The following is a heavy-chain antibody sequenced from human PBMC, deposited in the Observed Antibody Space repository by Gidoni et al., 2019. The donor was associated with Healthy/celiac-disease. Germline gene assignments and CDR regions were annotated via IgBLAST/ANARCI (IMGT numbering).Heavy chain of an antibody. CDR3: ARDRPITMVRFDY. J-gene: IGHJ4*02. CDR2: IWYDGSNK. V-gene: IGHV3-33*01. CDR1: GFTFSSYG. Sequence: QVQLVESGGGVVQPGRSLSLSCAASGFTFSSYGMHWVRQAPGKGLEWVAVIWYDGSNKYYADSVKGRFTISRDNSKNTLYLQMNSLRAEDTAVYYCARDRPITMVRFDYWGQGTLVTVSS. D-gene: IGHD3-10*01.